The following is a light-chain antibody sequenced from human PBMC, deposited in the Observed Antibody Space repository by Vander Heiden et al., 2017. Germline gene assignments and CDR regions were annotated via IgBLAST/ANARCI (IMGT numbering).Light chain of an antibody. CDR2: DAS. J-gene: IGKJ1*01. V-gene: IGKV3-11*01. CDR3: QQRSNWT. Sequence: EIVLTQSPATLSLSPGERATLSCRASQSVSSYLAWYQQKPGQAPRLLIYDASNRATGIQARFSGSGSGTDFTLTISSLEPEDFAVYYCQQRSNWTFGQRTKVEIK. CDR1: QSVSSY.